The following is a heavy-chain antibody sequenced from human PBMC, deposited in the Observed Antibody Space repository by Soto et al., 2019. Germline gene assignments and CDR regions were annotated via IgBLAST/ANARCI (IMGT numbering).Heavy chain of an antibody. D-gene: IGHD5-18*01. CDR3: ARNYNRDPAMAHDAFDI. V-gene: IGHV1-18*01. J-gene: IGHJ3*02. Sequence: ASVKVSCKASGYSFTSDHISWVRQAPGQGLEWMGWISGYNGNTNYVQKLQGRVTMTTDTSASTAYVELRSLRSDDTAVYYCARNYNRDPAMAHDAFDIWGQGTMVTVSS. CDR2: ISGYNGNT. CDR1: GYSFTSDH.